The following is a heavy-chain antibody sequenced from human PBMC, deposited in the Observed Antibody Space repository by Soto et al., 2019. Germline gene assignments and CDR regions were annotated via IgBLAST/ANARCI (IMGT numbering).Heavy chain of an antibody. Sequence: SETLSLTCTVSGGSISSYYWSWIRQPPGKGLEWIGYIYYSGSTNYNPSLKSRVTISVDTSKNQFSLKLSSVTAADTAVYYCARVKAVAGRTYYFDYWGQGTLVTVSS. CDR1: GGSISSYY. CDR3: ARVKAVAGRTYYFDY. J-gene: IGHJ4*02. D-gene: IGHD6-19*01. CDR2: IYYSGST. V-gene: IGHV4-59*01.